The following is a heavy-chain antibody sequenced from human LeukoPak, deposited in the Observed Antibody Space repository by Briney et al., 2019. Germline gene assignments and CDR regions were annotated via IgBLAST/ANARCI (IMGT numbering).Heavy chain of an antibody. CDR2: VNGPGDWT. D-gene: IGHD6-25*01. Sequence: GVSLRLSCAASGFTFSSHWMHWVRQAPGEGLVWVSRVNGPGDWTHYADSVRGRFIISRDNAENTISLQMNNLRAEDTAVYFCAREVFEGQRQSDAFDVWGQGTMVTVSS. CDR3: AREVFEGQRQSDAFDV. J-gene: IGHJ3*01. V-gene: IGHV3-74*01. CDR1: GFTFSSHW.